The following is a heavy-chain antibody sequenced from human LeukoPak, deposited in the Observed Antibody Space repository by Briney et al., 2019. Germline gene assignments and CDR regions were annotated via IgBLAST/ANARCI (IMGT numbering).Heavy chain of an antibody. V-gene: IGHV4-59*01. J-gene: IGHJ5*02. CDR3: ARGSWAGYGGNPVEFDP. D-gene: IGHD4-23*01. CDR2: IYYSGST. Sequence: PSETLSLTCTVSGGSINGYWWTWIRQPPGKGLEWIGYIYYSGSTSYNPSLKSRVTISVDTSKNQFSLKLSSVTAADTAVYYCARGSWAGYGGNPVEFDPWGQGTLVTVSS. CDR1: GGSINGYW.